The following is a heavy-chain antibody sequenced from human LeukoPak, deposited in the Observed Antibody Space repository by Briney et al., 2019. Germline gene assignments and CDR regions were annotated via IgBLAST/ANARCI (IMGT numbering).Heavy chain of an antibody. J-gene: IGHJ4*02. CDR3: ASSQDYYDSSVLDY. Sequence: ASVKVSCKASGGTFSSYAISWVRQAPGQGLEWMGRIIPIFGTANYAQKFQGRVTITTDESTSTAYMELSSLRSEDTAVYYCASSQDYYDSSVLDYWGQGTLVTVSS. V-gene: IGHV1-69*05. CDR1: GGTFSSYA. CDR2: IIPIFGTA. D-gene: IGHD3-22*01.